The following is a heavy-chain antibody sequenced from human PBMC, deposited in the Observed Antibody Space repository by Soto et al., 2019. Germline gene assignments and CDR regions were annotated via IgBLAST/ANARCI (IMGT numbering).Heavy chain of an antibody. J-gene: IGHJ6*02. V-gene: IGHV1-18*01. CDR1: GYTFTSYG. CDR2: ISAYNGNT. CDR3: ASSSSLCCDGMDV. D-gene: IGHD6-6*01. Sequence: ASVKVSCKASGYTFTSYGISWVRQAPGQGLEWMGWISAYNGNTNYAQKLQGRVTMATDTSTSTAYMELRSLRSDDTAVYYCASSSSLCCDGMDVWGQGTTVTVSS.